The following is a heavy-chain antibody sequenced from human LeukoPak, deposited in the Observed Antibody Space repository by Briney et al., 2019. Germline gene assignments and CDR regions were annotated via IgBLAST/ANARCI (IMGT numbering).Heavy chain of an antibody. J-gene: IGHJ4*02. D-gene: IGHD6-19*01. CDR2: IYYSGST. Sequence: PSETLSLTCTVSGGSISSSSYYWGWIRQPPGKGLEWIGSIYYSGSTYYNPSLKSRVTISVDTSKNQFSLKLSSVTAADTALYYCARREDSSGWLNYWDQGTLVTVSS. CDR1: GGSISSSSYY. V-gene: IGHV4-39*07. CDR3: ARREDSSGWLNY.